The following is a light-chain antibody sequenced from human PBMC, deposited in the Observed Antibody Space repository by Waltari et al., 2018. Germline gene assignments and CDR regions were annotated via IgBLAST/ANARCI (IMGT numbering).Light chain of an antibody. CDR2: DIN. Sequence: QSSLSHPRPVSWSSGQSGPTSLTGTRHVFGCYSYFLCYQQPPDKAPKLIIYDINKPPSGVPDRFSGSKSGNTASLTIAGLQAEDEADYYCCSYVGSNIYWVFGGGTKLTVL. CDR1: RHVFGCYSY. V-gene: IGLV2-11*01. CDR3: CSYVGSNIYWV. J-gene: IGLJ3*02.